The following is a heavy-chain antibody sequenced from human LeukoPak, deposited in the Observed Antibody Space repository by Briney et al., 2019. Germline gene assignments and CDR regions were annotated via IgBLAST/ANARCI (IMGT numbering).Heavy chain of an antibody. D-gene: IGHD6-6*01. CDR3: ARNEYSSSSVYDY. CDR1: GFTFSTYA. CDR2: ISTDGGMT. Sequence: GGSLRLSCAASGFTFSTYAMDWVRQAPGKGLEYVSTISTDGGMTYYADSVKGRFTISRDNSKNTLYLQMGSLRAEDMAVYYCARNEYSSSSVYDYWGQGTLVTVSS. V-gene: IGHV3-64*02. J-gene: IGHJ4*02.